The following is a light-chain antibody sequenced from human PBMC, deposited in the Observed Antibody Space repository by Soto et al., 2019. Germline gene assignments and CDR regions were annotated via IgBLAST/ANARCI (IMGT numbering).Light chain of an antibody. Sequence: QSALTQPASVSGSPRQSITISCTGTSSDVGGYNYVSWYQQHPGKAPKLMIYDVSNRPSGVSNRFSGSKSGNTASLTISGLQAEDEADYYCSSYTSSSGDWVFGGGTKVTVL. CDR2: DVS. V-gene: IGLV2-14*01. J-gene: IGLJ3*02. CDR1: SSDVGGYNY. CDR3: SSYTSSSGDWV.